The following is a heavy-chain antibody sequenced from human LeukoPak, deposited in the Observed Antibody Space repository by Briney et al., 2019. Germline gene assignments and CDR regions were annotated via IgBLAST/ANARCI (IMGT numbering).Heavy chain of an antibody. CDR2: IYSGDSDT. D-gene: IGHD6-19*01. J-gene: IGHJ3*02. CDR3: ARSIAVAGTGYAYDAFDI. Sequence: GESLKISCKGSGYSFTSYWIGWVRQMTGQGLEWMGIIYSGDSDTRYSPSFQGQVTIAADKSISTAYLQWSSLKASDTAMYYCARSIAVAGTGYAYDAFDIWGQGTMVTVSS. V-gene: IGHV5-51*01. CDR1: GYSFTSYW.